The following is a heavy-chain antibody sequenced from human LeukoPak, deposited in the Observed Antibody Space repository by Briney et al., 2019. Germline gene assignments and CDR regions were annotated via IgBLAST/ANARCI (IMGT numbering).Heavy chain of an antibody. V-gene: IGHV6-1*01. CDR1: GDSVSSNSAA. Sequence: SQTLSLTCAISGDSVSSNSAAWNWIRQSPSRGLEWLGRTYYRSKWYNGYAVSVKSRVTINPDTSKNQFSLQLNSVTPEDTVVYYCARVFPSAYDTPFDYWGQGTRVTVPS. J-gene: IGHJ4*02. CDR3: ARVFPSAYDTPFDY. D-gene: IGHD5-12*01. CDR2: TYYRSKWYN.